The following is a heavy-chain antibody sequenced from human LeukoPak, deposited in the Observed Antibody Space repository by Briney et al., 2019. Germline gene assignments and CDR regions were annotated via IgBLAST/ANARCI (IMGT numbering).Heavy chain of an antibody. CDR1: GFTVSSNY. CDR2: IYSGGST. V-gene: IGHV3-66*01. Sequence: GGSLRLSCAASGFTVSSNYMSWVRQAPGKGLERVSVIYSGGSTYYADSVKGRFTISRDNSKNTLYLQMNSLRAEDTAVYYCARAGYYDILTGYYYYYGMDVWGQGTTVTVSS. D-gene: IGHD3-9*01. J-gene: IGHJ6*02. CDR3: ARAGYYDILTGYYYYYGMDV.